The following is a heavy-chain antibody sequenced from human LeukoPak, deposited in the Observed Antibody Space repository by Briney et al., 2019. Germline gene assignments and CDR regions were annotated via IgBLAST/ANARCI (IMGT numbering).Heavy chain of an antibody. V-gene: IGHV1-2*02. Sequence: RASVKVSCKASGYTFTGYYMHWVRQAPGQGLEWMGWINPNSGGTNYAQNFQGRVTMTRDTSISTAYIELSRLRSDDTAMYYCARATTVTTCHFDYWGQGTLVTVSS. CDR1: GYTFTGYY. J-gene: IGHJ4*02. D-gene: IGHD4-17*01. CDR3: ARATTVTTCHFDY. CDR2: INPNSGGT.